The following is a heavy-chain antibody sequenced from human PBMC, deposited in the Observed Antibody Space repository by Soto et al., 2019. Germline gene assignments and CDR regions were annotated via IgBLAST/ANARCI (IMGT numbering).Heavy chain of an antibody. CDR1: GFTFSSYS. CDR2: ISSSSSYI. J-gene: IGHJ6*02. V-gene: IGHV3-21*01. CDR3: AREPGVYYYYGMDV. D-gene: IGHD7-27*01. Sequence: EVQLVESGGGLVKPGGSLRLSCAASGFTFSSYSMNWVRQAPGKGLEWVSSISSSSSYIYYADSVKGRFTISRDNAKNSLDLQMNSLRAEDTAVYYCAREPGVYYYYGMDVWGQGTTLTVSS.